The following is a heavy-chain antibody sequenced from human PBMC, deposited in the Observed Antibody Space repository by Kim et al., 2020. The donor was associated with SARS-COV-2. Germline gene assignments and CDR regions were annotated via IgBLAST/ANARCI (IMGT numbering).Heavy chain of an antibody. V-gene: IGHV3-23*01. Sequence: GGSLRLSCAASGFTFSSYAMSWVRQAPGKGLEWVSAISGSGGSTYYADSVKGRFTISRDNSKNTLYLQMNSLRAEDTAVYYCAKAWRTTVVTPASGYFDLWGRGTLVTVSS. CDR1: GFTFSSYA. D-gene: IGHD4-17*01. CDR3: AKAWRTTVVTPASGYFDL. CDR2: ISGSGGST. J-gene: IGHJ2*01.